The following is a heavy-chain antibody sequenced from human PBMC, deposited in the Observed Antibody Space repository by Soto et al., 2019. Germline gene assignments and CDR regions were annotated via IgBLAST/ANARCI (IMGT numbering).Heavy chain of an antibody. CDR1: GGSISSSSYY. CDR2: IYYSGST. V-gene: IGHV4-39*01. D-gene: IGHD1-26*01. Sequence: QLQLQESGPGLVKPSETLSLTCTVSGGSISSSSYYWGWIRQPPGKGLEWIGSIYYSGSTYYNPSLKSRVTLPVDTSKNQFSLKRSSVTAADTAVYYCARHFNRGSLFSAWGWGQGTLVTVSS. J-gene: IGHJ4*02. CDR3: ARHFNRGSLFSAWG.